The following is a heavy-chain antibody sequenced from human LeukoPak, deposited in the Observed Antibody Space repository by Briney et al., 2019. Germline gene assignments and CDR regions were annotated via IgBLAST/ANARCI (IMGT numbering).Heavy chain of an antibody. D-gene: IGHD5-12*01. CDR3: ARHSFEVATLTPFDS. Sequence: PSETLSLTCAVYGESLNSYYWSWVRQPPGKGPEWIGSISYSGNTYYRSSLKSRVTISVDTSKNQFSLKLTSMTAEDTAVYYCARHSFEVATLTPFDSWGQGTLVTVSS. V-gene: IGHV4-39*01. J-gene: IGHJ4*02. CDR1: GESLNSYY. CDR2: ISYSGNT.